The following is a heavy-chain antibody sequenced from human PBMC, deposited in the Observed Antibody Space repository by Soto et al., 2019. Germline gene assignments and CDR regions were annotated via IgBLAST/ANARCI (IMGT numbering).Heavy chain of an antibody. J-gene: IGHJ4*02. V-gene: IGHV4-34*01. CDR2: INHSGST. D-gene: IGHD2-15*01. CDR3: ARDSFECSGGSCYRSHFFDY. Sequence: SETLSLTCAVYGGSFSGYYWSWIRQPPGKGLEWIGEINHSGSTNYNPSLKSRVTISVDTSKNQFSLKLSSVTAADTAVYYCARDSFECSGGSCYRSHFFDYSGQGSLVIVSS. CDR1: GGSFSGYY.